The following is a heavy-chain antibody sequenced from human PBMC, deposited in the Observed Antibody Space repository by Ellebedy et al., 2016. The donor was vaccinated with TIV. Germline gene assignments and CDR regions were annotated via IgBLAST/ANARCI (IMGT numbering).Heavy chain of an antibody. Sequence: GESLKISCAASGFTFSSYSMNWVRQAPGKGLEWVSSISSSSSYIYYADSVKGRFTISRDNAKNSLYLQMNSLRAEDTAVYYCARVNSYYYYGMDVWGQGTTVTVSS. J-gene: IGHJ6*02. CDR1: GFTFSSYS. CDR3: ARVNSYYYYGMDV. CDR2: ISSSSSYI. V-gene: IGHV3-21*01.